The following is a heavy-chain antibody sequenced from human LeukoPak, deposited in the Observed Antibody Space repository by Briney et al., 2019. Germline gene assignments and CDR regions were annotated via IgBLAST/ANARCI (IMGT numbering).Heavy chain of an antibody. CDR1: GGSISSGDYY. CDR2: IYYSGTT. J-gene: IGHJ4*02. CDR3: ARFVVVPAAMRSFDY. D-gene: IGHD2-2*01. V-gene: IGHV4-30-4*08. Sequence: SETLSLTCTVSGGSISSGDYYWSWIRQPPGKGLEWIGYIYYSGTTYCNPSLKSRVTILVDTSKNQFSLKLSSVTAADTAVYYCARFVVVPAAMRSFDYCGQGSLVTVSS.